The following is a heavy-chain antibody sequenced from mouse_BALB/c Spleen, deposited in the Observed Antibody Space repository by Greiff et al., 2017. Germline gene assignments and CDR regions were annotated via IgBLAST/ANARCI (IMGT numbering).Heavy chain of an antibody. CDR2: IWSGGST. V-gene: IGHV2-2*02. D-gene: IGHD2-4*01. CDR1: GFSLTSFG. Sequence: VQLQESGPGLVQPSQSLSITCTVSGFSLTSFGVHWVRQSPGKGLEWLGVIWSGGSTDYNAAFISRLSISKDNSKSQVFFKMNSLQANDTAIYYCARNFRYYDYPYAMDYWGQGTSVTVSS. CDR3: ARNFRYYDYPYAMDY. J-gene: IGHJ4*01.